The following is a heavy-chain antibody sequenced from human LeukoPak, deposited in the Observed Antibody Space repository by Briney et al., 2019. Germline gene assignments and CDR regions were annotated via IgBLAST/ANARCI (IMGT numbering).Heavy chain of an antibody. CDR3: AKDRVSGDSSGYYPDY. Sequence: PGGSLRLSCAASGFTFSSYGMHWVRQAPGKGLEWVAFIRYDGSNKYYADSVKGRFTISRDNSKNTPYLQMNSLRAEDAAVYYCAKDRVSGDSSGYYPDYWGQGTLVTVSS. CDR1: GFTFSSYG. V-gene: IGHV3-30*02. J-gene: IGHJ4*02. CDR2: IRYDGSNK. D-gene: IGHD3-22*01.